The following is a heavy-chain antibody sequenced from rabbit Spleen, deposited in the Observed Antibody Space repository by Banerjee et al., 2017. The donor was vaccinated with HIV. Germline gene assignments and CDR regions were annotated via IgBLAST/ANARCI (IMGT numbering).Heavy chain of an antibody. J-gene: IGHJ6*01. CDR2: AYAGSSGST. CDR1: GFSFSSSYY. Sequence: QEQLEESGGGLVQPEGSLTLTCTASGFSFSSSYYMCWVRHAPGKGLKWVACAYAGSSGSTYSATWAKGRFTISKTSSTTVTLQMTSLTAADTATYFCARDAGTSFSTYGMDLWGPGTLVTVS. V-gene: IGHV1S45*01. CDR3: ARDAGTSFSTYGMDL. D-gene: IGHD8-1*01.